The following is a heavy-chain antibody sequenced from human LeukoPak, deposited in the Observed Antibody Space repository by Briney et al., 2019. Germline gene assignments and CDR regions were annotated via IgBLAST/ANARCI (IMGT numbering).Heavy chain of an antibody. CDR2: IIPMFATA. CDR1: GYTLTELS. Sequence: ASVKVSCKVSGYTLTELSMHWVRQAPGKGLEWMGGIIPMFATADYAQKFQGRVAITADESASTAYMELSSLRSEDTAVYYCARASSLLVEYFQHWGQGTLVTVSS. J-gene: IGHJ1*01. V-gene: IGHV1-69*13. CDR3: ARASSLLVEYFQH. D-gene: IGHD6-13*01.